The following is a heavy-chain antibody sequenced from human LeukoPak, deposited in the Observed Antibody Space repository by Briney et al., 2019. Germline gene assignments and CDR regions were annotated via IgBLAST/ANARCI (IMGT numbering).Heavy chain of an antibody. CDR2: ISGSGGTA. D-gene: IGHD3-10*02. J-gene: IGHJ6*04. CDR1: GFTFSSYA. Sequence: PGGSLKLSCAASGFTFSSYAMNWVRQAPGKGLEWVSAISGSGGTAYYADSVKGRVTISRDNAKNSLYLQMNSLRAEDTAVYYCAELGITMIGGVWGKGTTVTISS. V-gene: IGHV3-23*01. CDR3: AELGITMIGGV.